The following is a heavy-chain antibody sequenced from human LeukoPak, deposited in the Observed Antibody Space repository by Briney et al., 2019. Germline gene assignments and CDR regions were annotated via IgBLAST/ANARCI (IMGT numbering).Heavy chain of an antibody. Sequence: ASVKVSCKASGYTFTGYYMHWVRQAPGQGLEWMGRINPNSGGTNYAQKFQGRVTMTRDTSISTAYMELSRLRSESTAVYHCARVITIFGVPDAFDIWGRGTMVTVSS. CDR3: ARVITIFGVPDAFDI. CDR1: GYTFTGYY. V-gene: IGHV1-2*06. CDR2: INPNSGGT. D-gene: IGHD3-3*01. J-gene: IGHJ3*02.